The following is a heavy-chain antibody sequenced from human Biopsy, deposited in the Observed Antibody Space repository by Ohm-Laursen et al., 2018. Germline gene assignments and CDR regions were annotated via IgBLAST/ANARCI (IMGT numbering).Heavy chain of an antibody. CDR1: GFPDSDYY. J-gene: IGHJ4*02. V-gene: IGHV3-11*01. Sequence: SLRLSCTASGFPDSDYYMSWIRQAPGRGLEWVSDINSSGSTKYHAESVKGRFTISRDNAMNSVYLQMNSLRGEGTAVYYCARAVGIAAAPIDYWGQGTLVTVSS. CDR3: ARAVGIAAAPIDY. CDR2: INSSGSTK. D-gene: IGHD2-15*01.